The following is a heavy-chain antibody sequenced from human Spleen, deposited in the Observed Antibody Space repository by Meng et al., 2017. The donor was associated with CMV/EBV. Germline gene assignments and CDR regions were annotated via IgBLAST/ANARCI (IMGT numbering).Heavy chain of an antibody. CDR2: INHSGST. CDR1: GFTFSNYA. Sequence: GSLRLSCVASGFTFSNYAMNWVRQAPGKGLEWIGEINHSGSTNYNPSLKSRVTISVDTSKNQFSLKLSSVTAADTAVYYCARGKDVWGQGTTVTVSS. CDR3: ARGKDV. V-gene: IGHV4-34*01. J-gene: IGHJ6*02.